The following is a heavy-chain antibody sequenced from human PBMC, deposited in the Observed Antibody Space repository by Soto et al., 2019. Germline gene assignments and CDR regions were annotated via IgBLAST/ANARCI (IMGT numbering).Heavy chain of an antibody. J-gene: IGHJ4*02. CDR1: GYTFSNFW. Sequence: GESLKISCQCSGYTFSNFWIAWVRQLPGKGLEWMGTIYPSDYRTRYSPSFDGNVTISADSSIGTAYLQWSSLPASDLASYSWARCPRSRPYVGKWGQGALVTTFS. D-gene: IGHD3-16*01. V-gene: IGHV5-51*01. CDR3: ARCPRSRPYVGK. CDR2: IYPSDYRT.